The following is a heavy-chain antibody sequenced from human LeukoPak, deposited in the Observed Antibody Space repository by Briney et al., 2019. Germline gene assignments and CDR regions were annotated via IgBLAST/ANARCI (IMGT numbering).Heavy chain of an antibody. CDR3: ARGTWGNRRYFDY. CDR2: IYTSGST. D-gene: IGHD1-14*01. J-gene: IGHJ4*02. CDR1: DGSISSSY. V-gene: IGHV4-4*07. Sequence: PSETLSLTCTVSDGSISSSYWSWIRQPAGKGLEWIGRIYTSGSTNYNPSLKSRVTMSVDTSKNQFSLKLSSVTAADTAVYYCARGTWGNRRYFDYWGQGTLVTVSS.